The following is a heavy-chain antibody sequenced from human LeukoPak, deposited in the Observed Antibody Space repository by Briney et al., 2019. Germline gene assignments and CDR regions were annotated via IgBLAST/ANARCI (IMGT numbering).Heavy chain of an antibody. CDR3: AREAYSTGWPHFDY. CDR1: GGSISSYY. D-gene: IGHD6-19*01. V-gene: IGHV4-59*12. CDR2: IYYSGST. Sequence: SETLSLTCTVSGGSISSYYWSWIRQPPGKGLEWIGYIYYSGSTNYNPSLKSRVTISVDKSKHQFSLKLSSVTAADTAVYYCAREAYSTGWPHFDYWGQETLVTVSS. J-gene: IGHJ4*02.